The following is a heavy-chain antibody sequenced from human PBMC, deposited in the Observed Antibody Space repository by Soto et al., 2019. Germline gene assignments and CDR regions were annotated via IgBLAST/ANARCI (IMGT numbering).Heavy chain of an antibody. V-gene: IGHV3-21*03. Sequence: PGGSLRLSCAASGFTFSSYSMNWVRQAPGKGLEWVSSISSSSSYIYYAAPVKGRFTISRDDSKNTLYLQMNSLKTEDTAVYYCTTDVFYGSGSYYNAPDYWGQGTLVTVSS. CDR1: GFTFSSYS. J-gene: IGHJ4*02. D-gene: IGHD3-10*01. CDR3: TTDVFYGSGSYYNAPDY. CDR2: ISSSSSYI.